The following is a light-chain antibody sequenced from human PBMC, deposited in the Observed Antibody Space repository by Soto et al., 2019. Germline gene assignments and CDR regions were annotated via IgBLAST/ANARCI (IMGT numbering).Light chain of an antibody. V-gene: IGKV3-20*01. CDR2: GAS. CDR1: QSVSSGY. CDR3: QQYGSSPET. Sequence: EIVLTQSPGTLSLSPGGRATLSYRASQSVSSGYLAWYQQKPGQAPSLLIFGASRRATGIPDRFSGSGSGTDFTLTISRLEPEDFAVYYCQQYGSSPETFGQGTKLEIK. J-gene: IGKJ2*01.